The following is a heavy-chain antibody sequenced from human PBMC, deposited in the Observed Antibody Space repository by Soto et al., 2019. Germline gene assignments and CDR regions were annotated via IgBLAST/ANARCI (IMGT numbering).Heavy chain of an antibody. J-gene: IGHJ4*02. CDR2: ISDSGGTS. D-gene: IGHD1-26*01. CDR3: AKRPRALLTFDY. Sequence: EVQLVDSGGGLVQPGGSLRLSCAASGFIFSNYVMSWVRQVPGKGLEWVSSISDSGGTSYYADSVKGRFTISRDNSKNTLYLQMNSLRAEDTAIYYCAKRPRALLTFDYWGQGTLVTVSS. V-gene: IGHV3-23*04. CDR1: GFIFSNYV.